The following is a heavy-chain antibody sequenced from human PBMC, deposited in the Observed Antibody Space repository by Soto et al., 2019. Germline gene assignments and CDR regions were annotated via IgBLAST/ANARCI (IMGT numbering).Heavy chain of an antibody. J-gene: IGHJ6*03. D-gene: IGHD3-10*01. CDR3: ARAHETEWSGYYYYMDV. CDR2: MNPNSGNT. CDR1: GYTSTSYD. V-gene: IGHV1-8*01. Sequence: ASVKVSCKASGYTSTSYDINWVRQATEQGLEWMGWMNPNSGNTGYAQKFQGRVTMTRNTSISTAYMELSSLRSEDTAVYYCARAHETEWSGYYYYMDVLGKGTTVTVSS.